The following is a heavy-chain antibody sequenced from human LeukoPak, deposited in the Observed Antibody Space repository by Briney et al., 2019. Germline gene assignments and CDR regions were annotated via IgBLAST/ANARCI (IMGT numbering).Heavy chain of an antibody. D-gene: IGHD3-3*01. CDR3: AKLILGTYYDFWSGQSPSFDP. Sequence: GGSLRLSCAASGFTFSDYYMSWIRQAPGKGLEWVSYISSSGSTIYYADSVKGRFTISRDNSKNTLYLQMNSLRAEDTAVYYCAKLILGTYYDFWSGQSPSFDPWGQGTLVTVSS. J-gene: IGHJ5*02. CDR1: GFTFSDYY. V-gene: IGHV3-11*04. CDR2: ISSSGSTI.